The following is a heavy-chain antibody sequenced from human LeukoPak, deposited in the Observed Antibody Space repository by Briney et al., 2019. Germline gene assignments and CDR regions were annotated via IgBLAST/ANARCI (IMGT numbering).Heavy chain of an antibody. CDR1: GGTLSSYA. V-gene: IGHV1-69*05. J-gene: IGHJ4*02. D-gene: IGHD2-2*01. Sequence: ASVKVSCKASGGTLSSYAISWVRQAPGQGLEWMGGIIPIFGTANYAQKFQGRVTITTDESTSTAYMELSSLRSEDTAVYYCARDRAGYCSSTSCPPGFDYWGQGTLVTVSS. CDR3: ARDRAGYCSSTSCPPGFDY. CDR2: IIPIFGTA.